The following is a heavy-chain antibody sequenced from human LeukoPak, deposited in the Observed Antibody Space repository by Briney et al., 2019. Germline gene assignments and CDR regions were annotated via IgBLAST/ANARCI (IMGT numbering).Heavy chain of an antibody. V-gene: IGHV1-3*01. J-gene: IGHJ3*02. D-gene: IGHD4-23*01. Sequence: GASVKVSCKASGYTFTTYAMHWVRQAPGQRLEWMGWINAGNGNTKYSQKFQGRVTFTRDTSASTAYMELTSLRSEDTAVYYCARTQGVFYGGNFGAFHIWGQGTMVTVSS. CDR3: ARTQGVFYGGNFGAFHI. CDR2: INAGNGNT. CDR1: GYTFTTYA.